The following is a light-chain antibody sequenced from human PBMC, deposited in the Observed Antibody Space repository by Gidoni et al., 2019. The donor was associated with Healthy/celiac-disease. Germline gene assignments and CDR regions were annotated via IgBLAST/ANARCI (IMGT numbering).Light chain of an antibody. J-gene: IGLJ2*01. CDR3: SSYTSSSTSVV. Sequence: ALTQPAPAFGSPGQSITISCTGTSSDVGGYNYVSWYPQHPGKAPKLMIYDVSNRPSGVSNRFSGSRSGNTASLTISGLQAEDEAGYYCSSYTSSSTSVVFGGGTKLTVL. CDR1: SSDVGGYNY. CDR2: DVS. V-gene: IGLV2-14*03.